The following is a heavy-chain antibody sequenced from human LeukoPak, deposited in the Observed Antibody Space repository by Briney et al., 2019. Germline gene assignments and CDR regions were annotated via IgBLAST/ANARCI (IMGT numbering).Heavy chain of an antibody. CDR1: GFTFSSYS. J-gene: IGHJ4*02. D-gene: IGHD6-13*01. CDR2: ISSSSSYI. Sequence: GGSLRLSCAASGFTFSSYSMNWVRQAPGKGLEWVSSISSSSSYIYYADSVKGRFTIPRDNAKNSLYLQMNSLRAEDTAVYDCARDPIAAAGTSDFDCWGQGTLVTVSS. CDR3: ARDPIAAAGTSDFDC. V-gene: IGHV3-21*01.